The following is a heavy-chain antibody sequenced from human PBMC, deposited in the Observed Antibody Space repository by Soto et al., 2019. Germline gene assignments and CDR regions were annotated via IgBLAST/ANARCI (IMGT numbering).Heavy chain of an antibody. V-gene: IGHV3-23*01. CDR3: AKGPPQYCSGGSCYLGFYWYFDL. CDR2: ISGSGGST. D-gene: IGHD2-15*01. J-gene: IGHJ2*01. Sequence: GESLKISCAASGFTFSSYAMSWVRQAPGKGLEWVSAISGSGGSTYYADSVKGRFTISRDNSKNTLYLQMNSLRAEDKAVYYCAKGPPQYCSGGSCYLGFYWYFDLWGRGTLVTVSS. CDR1: GFTFSSYA.